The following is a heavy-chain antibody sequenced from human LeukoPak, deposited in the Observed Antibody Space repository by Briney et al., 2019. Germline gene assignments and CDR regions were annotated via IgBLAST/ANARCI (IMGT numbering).Heavy chain of an antibody. D-gene: IGHD2/OR15-2a*01. CDR2: IWYDGSNK. J-gene: IGHJ4*02. Sequence: QPGRSLRLSCAASGFTFSSYSLHWVRQTPGKGLEWVALIWYDGSNKYYTDSVKGRLTISRDNSKNTLYLQMNSLRAEDTAIYYCAREGPRGNSQFDYWGQGTLVTVSS. V-gene: IGHV3-33*08. CDR3: AREGPRGNSQFDY. CDR1: GFTFSSYS.